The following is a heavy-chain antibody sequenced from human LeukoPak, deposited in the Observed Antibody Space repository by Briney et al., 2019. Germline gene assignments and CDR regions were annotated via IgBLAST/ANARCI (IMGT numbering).Heavy chain of an antibody. D-gene: IGHD3-10*01. V-gene: IGHV4-4*07. Sequence: PSETLSLTCTVSGGSITNYYWSWIRQPAGKGLEWIGRIYVSGSSDYNPSLKSRVTMSVDTSKNHFSLNLISVTAADTAVYYCARDSGTTGEVKFDPWGQGTLVSVSS. CDR3: ARDSGTTGEVKFDP. CDR2: IYVSGSS. CDR1: GGSITNYY. J-gene: IGHJ5*02.